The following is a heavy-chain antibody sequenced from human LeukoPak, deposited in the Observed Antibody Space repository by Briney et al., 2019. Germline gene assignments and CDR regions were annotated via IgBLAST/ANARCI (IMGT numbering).Heavy chain of an antibody. Sequence: SETLSLTCTVSGGSISRYYWNWIRQPPGKGLEWIGYIYYSGTTNYNPSLKSRVTISVDTSKNQFSLKPSSVTAADTAVYYCARGGWELHYFDYWGQGTLVTVSS. V-gene: IGHV4-59*12. J-gene: IGHJ4*02. CDR1: GGSISRYY. CDR3: ARGGWELHYFDY. CDR2: IYYSGTT. D-gene: IGHD1-26*01.